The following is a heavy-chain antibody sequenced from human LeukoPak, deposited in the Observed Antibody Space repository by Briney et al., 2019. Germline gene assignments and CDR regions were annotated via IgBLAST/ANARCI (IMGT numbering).Heavy chain of an antibody. Sequence: SETLSLTCTVSGGSISSYYWSWIRQPAGKGLEWIGRIYTSGSTNYNPSLKSRVTISVDTSKNQFSLKLSSVTAADTAVYYCARNIGSPYYYDSSGYFDYWGQGTLVTVSS. V-gene: IGHV4-4*07. CDR3: ARNIGSPYYYDSSGYFDY. D-gene: IGHD3-22*01. J-gene: IGHJ4*02. CDR1: GGSISSYY. CDR2: IYTSGST.